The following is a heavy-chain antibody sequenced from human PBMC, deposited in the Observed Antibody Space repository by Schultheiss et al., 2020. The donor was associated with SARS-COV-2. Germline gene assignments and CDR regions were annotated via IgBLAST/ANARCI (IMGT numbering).Heavy chain of an antibody. CDR3: ARDRGGYVYFDY. D-gene: IGHD5-12*01. CDR2: IYYSGST. Sequence: SQTLSLTCAVSGYSISSGYYWSWIRQPPGKGLEWIGYIYYSGSTNYNPSLKSRVTISVDTSKNQFSLKLSSVTAADTAVYYCARDRGGYVYFDYWGQGTLVTVSS. V-gene: IGHV4-61*01. CDR1: GYSISSGYY. J-gene: IGHJ4*02.